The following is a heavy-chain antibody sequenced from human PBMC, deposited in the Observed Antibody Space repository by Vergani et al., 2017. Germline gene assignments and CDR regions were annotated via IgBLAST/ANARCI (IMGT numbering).Heavy chain of an antibody. CDR2: FVHTGRP. V-gene: IGHV4-34*12. CDR1: GGSFTSYH. D-gene: IGHD4-11*01. J-gene: IGHJ6*03. Sequence: QVQLQQWGGGLLKPSETLSLTCVVNGGSFTSYHWTWIRQSPGEGLEWVGEFVHTGRPDYNPSLKSRLTMSVDKSRNQFSLTLNSVTATDTAIYFCARVNTETNGHLYYYYYMDVWGQGTAVTVS. CDR3: ARVNTETNGHLYYYYYMDV.